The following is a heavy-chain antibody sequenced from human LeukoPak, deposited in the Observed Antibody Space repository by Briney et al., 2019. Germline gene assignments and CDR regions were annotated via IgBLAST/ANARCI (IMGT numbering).Heavy chain of an antibody. V-gene: IGHV3-7*01. D-gene: IGHD5-12*01. CDR2: MNPDGSET. Sequence: GGSLLLSCAASGFTFIRSWMSWVRQAPGKGLDWVANMNPDGSETNYMDSVRGRFTIARDNAMNSLYLQMNSLSAEDTSLYYCVRGGGSGYHFDSWGQGALVTVSS. CDR1: GFTFIRSW. J-gene: IGHJ4*02. CDR3: VRGGGSGYHFDS.